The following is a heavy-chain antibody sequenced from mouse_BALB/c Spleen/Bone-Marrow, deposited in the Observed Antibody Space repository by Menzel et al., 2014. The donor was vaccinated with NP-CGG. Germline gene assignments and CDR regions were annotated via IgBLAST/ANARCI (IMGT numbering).Heavy chain of an antibody. D-gene: IGHD2-3*01. CDR2: IDPANGNT. J-gene: IGHJ4*01. CDR1: GFNIKDTY. CDR3: ARWLLPYGLDY. Sequence: VQLQQSGAELVKPGASVKLSCTASGFNIKDTYMHWVKQRPEQGLEWIGRIDPANGNTKYDPKFQGKATIKADTSSNTAYLQLSSLTSEDTAVYYCARWLLPYGLDYWGQGTSVTVSS. V-gene: IGHV14-3*02.